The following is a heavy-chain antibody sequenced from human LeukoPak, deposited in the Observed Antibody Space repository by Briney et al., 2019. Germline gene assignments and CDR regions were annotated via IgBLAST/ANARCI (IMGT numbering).Heavy chain of an antibody. CDR3: ARDYYDSSGYYFAFDI. J-gene: IGHJ3*02. CDR1: GFTFDDYG. D-gene: IGHD3-22*01. CDR2: INWNGGST. Sequence: PGGSLRLSCAASGFTFDDYGMSWVRQAPGKGLEWVSGINWNGGSTGYADSVKGRFTISRDNAKNSLYLQMNSLRAEDTALYYCARDYYDSSGYYFAFDIWGQGTMVTVSS. V-gene: IGHV3-20*04.